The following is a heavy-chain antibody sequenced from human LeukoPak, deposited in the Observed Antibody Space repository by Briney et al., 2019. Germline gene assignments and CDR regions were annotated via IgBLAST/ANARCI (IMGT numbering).Heavy chain of an antibody. V-gene: IGHV3-21*01. Sequence: PGGSLRLSCAASGFTFSSYSMNWVRQAPGKGLEWVSSITASSTAIYSADSVKGRFTISRDNAKNLLYLQMNSLRAEDTAVYYCARTYYDILTGYNPYFDNWGQGILVTVSS. J-gene: IGHJ4*02. CDR2: ITASSTAI. CDR1: GFTFSSYS. D-gene: IGHD3-9*01. CDR3: ARTYYDILTGYNPYFDN.